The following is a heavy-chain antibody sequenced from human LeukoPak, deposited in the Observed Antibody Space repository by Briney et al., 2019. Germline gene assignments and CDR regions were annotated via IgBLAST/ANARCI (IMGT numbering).Heavy chain of an antibody. CDR3: ARDAFDILTAPTPEVSHPFDY. CDR1: GFTFNTYS. J-gene: IGHJ4*02. Sequence: KPGGSLRLSCAASGFTFNTYSMNWVRQAPGKGLEWVSSISDNSNYIYYSDSVEGRFTISRDNAKNSLYLQMNSLRVEDTAVYYCARDAFDILTAPTPEVSHPFDYWGQGTLVTVSS. CDR2: ISDNSNYI. V-gene: IGHV3-21*01. D-gene: IGHD3-9*01.